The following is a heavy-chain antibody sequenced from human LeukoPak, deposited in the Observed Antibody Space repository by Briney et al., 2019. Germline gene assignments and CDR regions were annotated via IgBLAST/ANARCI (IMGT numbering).Heavy chain of an antibody. Sequence: SVKVSCEASGDTFSRYAISWVRQAPGQGLEWMGRIIPLLGIANYAQKFQGRVTITTEESTSTLYMELSSLRSEDTAVYYWAIRRTHNWVDPWGQGTLVTVSS. V-gene: IGHV1-69*04. CDR3: AIRRTHNWVDP. J-gene: IGHJ5*02. D-gene: IGHD1-14*01. CDR1: GDTFSRYA. CDR2: IIPLLGIA.